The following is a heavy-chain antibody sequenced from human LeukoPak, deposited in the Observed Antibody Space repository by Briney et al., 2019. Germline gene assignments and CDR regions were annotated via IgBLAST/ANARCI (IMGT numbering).Heavy chain of an antibody. Sequence: PSETLSLTCTVSGGSISSYYWSWIRQPPGKGLEWIGYIYYSGSTNYNPSLKSRVTISVDTSKNQFSLKLSSVTAADTAVYYCARGPIEDYYYYGMDVWGQGTTVTVSS. CDR1: GGSISSYY. CDR2: IYYSGST. D-gene: IGHD1-26*01. J-gene: IGHJ6*02. V-gene: IGHV4-59*01. CDR3: ARGPIEDYYYYGMDV.